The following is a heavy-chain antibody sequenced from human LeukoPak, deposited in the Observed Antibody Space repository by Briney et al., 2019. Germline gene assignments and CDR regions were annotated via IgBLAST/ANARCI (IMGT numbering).Heavy chain of an antibody. CDR3: ARTPPSCSSTSCAQYYYMDV. Sequence: SETLSLTCAVYGGPFSGYYWSWIRQPPGKGLEWIGEINHSGSTNYNPSLKSRVTISVDTSKNQFSLKLSSVTAADTAVYYCARTPPSCSSTSCAQYYYMDVWGKGTTVTVSS. V-gene: IGHV4-34*01. D-gene: IGHD2-2*01. J-gene: IGHJ6*03. CDR2: INHSGST. CDR1: GGPFSGYY.